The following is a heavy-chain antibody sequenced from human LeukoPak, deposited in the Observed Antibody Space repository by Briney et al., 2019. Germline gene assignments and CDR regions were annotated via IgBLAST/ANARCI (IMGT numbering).Heavy chain of an antibody. V-gene: IGHV4-4*07. CDR3: ARLRGFLEWLLFPYFDY. D-gene: IGHD3-3*01. Sequence: SETLSLTCTVSGGSISSYYWSWIRQPAGKGLEWIGRIYTSGSTNYNPSLKSRVTMSVDTSKNQFSLKLSSVTAADTAVYYCARLRGFLEWLLFPYFDYWGQGTLVTVSS. CDR2: IYTSGST. CDR1: GGSISSYY. J-gene: IGHJ4*02.